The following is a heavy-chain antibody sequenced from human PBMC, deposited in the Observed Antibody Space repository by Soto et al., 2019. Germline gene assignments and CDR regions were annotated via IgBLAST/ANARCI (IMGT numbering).Heavy chain of an antibody. D-gene: IGHD3-10*01. Sequence: QITLKESGPTLVKPTQTLTLTCTFSGFSLSTSGVGVGWIRQPPGKALEWLALIYWDDDKRYSPSLKSTLTITKDTSKIQVVPTMTHMDPVDTATYYCAHYFYGSAVDPWGQGTLVTVSS. CDR2: IYWDDDK. V-gene: IGHV2-5*02. CDR3: AHYFYGSAVDP. J-gene: IGHJ5*02. CDR1: GFSLSTSGVG.